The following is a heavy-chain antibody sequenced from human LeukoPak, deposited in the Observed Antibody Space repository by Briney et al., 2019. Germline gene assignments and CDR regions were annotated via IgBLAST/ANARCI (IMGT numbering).Heavy chain of an antibody. CDR2: ISAYNGNT. V-gene: IGHV1-18*04. CDR1: GYTFTGYY. Sequence: ASVKVSCKASGYTFTGYYMHWVRQAPGQGLEWMGWISAYNGNTNYAQKLQGRVTMTTDTSTSTAYMELRSLRSDDTAVYYCARAYSLNWFDPWGQGTLVTVSS. CDR3: ARAYSLNWFDP. J-gene: IGHJ5*02. D-gene: IGHD2-15*01.